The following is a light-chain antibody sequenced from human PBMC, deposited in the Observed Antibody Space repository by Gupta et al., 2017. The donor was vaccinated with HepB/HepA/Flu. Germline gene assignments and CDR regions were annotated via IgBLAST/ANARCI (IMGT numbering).Light chain of an antibody. CDR3: QQSYSTPFT. V-gene: IGKV1-39*01. Sequence: DIQMTQSPSSLSASVGDRVTITCRASQSISSYLNWYQQKPGKAPQLLIYAAPSLQSGVPSRFSGSGSGTDFTLTISSLQPEDFATYYCQQSYSTPFTFGPGTKVDIK. J-gene: IGKJ3*01. CDR1: QSISSY. CDR2: AAP.